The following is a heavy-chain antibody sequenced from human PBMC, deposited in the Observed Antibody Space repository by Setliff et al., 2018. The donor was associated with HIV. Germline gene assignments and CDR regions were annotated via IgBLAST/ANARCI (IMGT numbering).Heavy chain of an antibody. Sequence: GGSLRLSCAASGFTFSNYAMTWVRQAPGKGLEWVSAISGSGGSTYYTDSVKGRFTISRDNSKKSLYLQMNSLRAEDTAVYYCARVEATGTIYYYYYYMDVWGKGTTVTVSS. CDR3: ARVEATGTIYYYYYYMDV. D-gene: IGHD6-13*01. V-gene: IGHV3-23*01. J-gene: IGHJ6*03. CDR1: GFTFSNYA. CDR2: ISGSGGST.